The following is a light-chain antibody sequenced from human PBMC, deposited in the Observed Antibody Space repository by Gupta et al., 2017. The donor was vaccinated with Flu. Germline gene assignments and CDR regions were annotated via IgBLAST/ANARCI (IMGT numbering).Light chain of an antibody. CDR3: QHDCYFIFS. CDR2: GAS. CDR1: QTVSSSY. Sequence: GILFLSPGERAPLSCRASQTVSSSYLAWYQQKPGQAPRLLIYGASGRATGIPDRFSGSGSGTDFTLTISRLEPEDFAVYYCQHDCYFIFSFGHGTKVDVK. J-gene: IGKJ3*01. V-gene: IGKV3-20*01.